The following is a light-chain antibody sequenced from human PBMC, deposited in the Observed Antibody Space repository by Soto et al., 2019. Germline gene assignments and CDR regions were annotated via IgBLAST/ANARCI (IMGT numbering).Light chain of an antibody. CDR2: GAS. J-gene: IGKJ4*01. V-gene: IGKV3-20*01. CDR3: QKYGSSLAS. CDR1: QSVSSSY. Sequence: EIVLTQSPGTLSLSPGDRATFFCWASQSVSSSYLAWYQQKPDQAHRLLIYGASSRATGIPDRFSGSGSGTDFTLTISRLEHEDFAVYYCQKYGSSLASFGGGHKVEIK.